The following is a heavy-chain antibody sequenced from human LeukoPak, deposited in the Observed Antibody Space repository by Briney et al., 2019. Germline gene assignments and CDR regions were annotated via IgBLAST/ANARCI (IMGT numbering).Heavy chain of an antibody. Sequence: SETLSLTCTVSGGSISSGGYYWSWIRQHPGKGLEGIGYIYYSGSTYYKSSLRSRVTISVDTSKNQFSLKLNSGTAAGTAVYYCARFGSWEVMRRRYFDHWGQGTLVSVSS. V-gene: IGHV4-31*03. CDR2: IYYSGST. CDR1: GGSISSGGYY. J-gene: IGHJ4*02. CDR3: ARFGSWEVMRRRYFDH. D-gene: IGHD1-26*01.